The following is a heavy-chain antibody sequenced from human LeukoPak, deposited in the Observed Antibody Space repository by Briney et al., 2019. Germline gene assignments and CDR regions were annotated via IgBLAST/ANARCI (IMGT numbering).Heavy chain of an antibody. CDR1: GVSVSSGNYY. J-gene: IGHJ3*02. V-gene: IGHV4-61*01. CDR3: ARISLTMRDAFDI. CDR2: VYKSGGT. D-gene: IGHD4/OR15-4a*01. Sequence: SETLSLTCTVSGVSVSSGNYYWSWIRQPPGKGLEWIGYVYKSGGTSYNPSLKGRVTISVDTSKNQFSLKLSSVTTADTAVYSCARISLTMRDAFDIWGQGTTVTVST.